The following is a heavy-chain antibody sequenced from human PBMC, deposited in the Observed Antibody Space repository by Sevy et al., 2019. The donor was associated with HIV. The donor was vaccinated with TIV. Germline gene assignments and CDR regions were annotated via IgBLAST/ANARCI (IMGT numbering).Heavy chain of an antibody. V-gene: IGHV3-72*01. CDR2: IRDKDNSHTT. CDR3: ARVRGSSWYESYFDY. CDR1: GFTFSDHY. D-gene: IGHD6-13*01. Sequence: GGSLRLSCAASGFTFSDHYMDWVRQAPGKGLEWVGRIRDKDNSHTTEYAASVNGRFTISRDDSKKSLYLQLNSLKTEDTAAYYCARVRGSSWYESYFDYRGQGTLVTVSS. J-gene: IGHJ4*02.